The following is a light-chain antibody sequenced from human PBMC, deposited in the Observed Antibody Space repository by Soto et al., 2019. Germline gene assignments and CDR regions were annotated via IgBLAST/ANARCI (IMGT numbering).Light chain of an antibody. Sequence: EIVLTQSPGTLSLSPGERATLSCRASQSVRDTYLVWYQQKPGQAPRLLIYGASGRATDIPDRFSGSGSGTDFTLTISRLEPEDFAVYYCQQFGTSSLTFGGGTKVEIK. J-gene: IGKJ4*01. CDR2: GAS. CDR3: QQFGTSSLT. CDR1: QSVRDTY. V-gene: IGKV3-20*01.